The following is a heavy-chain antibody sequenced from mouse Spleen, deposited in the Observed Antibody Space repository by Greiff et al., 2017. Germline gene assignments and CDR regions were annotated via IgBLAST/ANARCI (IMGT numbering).Heavy chain of an antibody. V-gene: IGHV1-7*01. D-gene: IGHD2-4*01. J-gene: IGHJ4*01. CDR2: INPSTGYT. Sequence: LLESGAELAKPGASVKMSCKASGYTFTSYWMHWVKQRPGQGLEWIGYINPSTGYTEYNQKFKDKATLTADKSSSTAYMQLSSLTSEDSAVYYCARPTMITSYAMDYWGQGTSVTVSS. CDR3: ARPTMITSYAMDY. CDR1: GYTFTSYW.